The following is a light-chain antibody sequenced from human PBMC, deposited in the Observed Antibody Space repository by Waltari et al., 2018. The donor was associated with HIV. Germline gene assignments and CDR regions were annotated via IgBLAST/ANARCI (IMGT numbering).Light chain of an antibody. V-gene: IGKV3-20*01. CDR1: QSLRGAY. CDR2: GTS. CDR3: QQYGYSPRT. Sequence: EIVLTQSPGTLSLSPGERATLYCGASQSLRGAYLGWHQQKPGQPPRLLIYGTSNRATGIPDRFSGTGSETNFTLIITRLEPEDFAVYYCQQYGYSPRTFGQGTRLEIK. J-gene: IGKJ5*01.